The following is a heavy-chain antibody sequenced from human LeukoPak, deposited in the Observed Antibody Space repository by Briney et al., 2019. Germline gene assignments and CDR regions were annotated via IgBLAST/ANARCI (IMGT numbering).Heavy chain of an antibody. V-gene: IGHV4-30-4*01. CDR2: IYYSGST. D-gene: IGHD4-17*01. CDR3: ARGPTVTKGYFDL. Sequence: PSETLSLTCTVSGGSISSGDYYWSWIRQPPGKGLEWIGYIYYSGSTYYNPSLKSRVTISVDTSKNQFSLKLSSVTAADTAVYYCARGPTVTKGYFDLWGRGTLVTVSS. CDR1: GGSISSGDYY. J-gene: IGHJ2*01.